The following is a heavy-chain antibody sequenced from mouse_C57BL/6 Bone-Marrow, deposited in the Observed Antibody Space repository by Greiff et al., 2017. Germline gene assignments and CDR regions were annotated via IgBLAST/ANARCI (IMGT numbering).Heavy chain of an antibody. Sequence: QVQLQQPGAELVRPGTSVKLSCKASGYTFTSYWMHWVKQRPGQGLEWIGVIDPSDSYTNYNQKFKGKATLTVDTSSSTAYMQLSSLTSEDSAVYYCARDITTVVAAFDYWGQGTTLTVSS. V-gene: IGHV1-59*01. D-gene: IGHD1-1*01. J-gene: IGHJ2*01. CDR2: IDPSDSYT. CDR1: GYTFTSYW. CDR3: ARDITTVVAAFDY.